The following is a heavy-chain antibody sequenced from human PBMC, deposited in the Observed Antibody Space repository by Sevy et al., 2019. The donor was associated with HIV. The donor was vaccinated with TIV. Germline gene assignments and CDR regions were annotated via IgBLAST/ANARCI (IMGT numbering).Heavy chain of an antibody. J-gene: IGHJ4*02. Sequence: GGSLRLSCAASGFSFSSYGMHWVRQAPGKGLEWVGLIWFDGSNSYYADSVKGRFTISRDTSKNTVYLQMNSLRAEDTAVYYCARDHEFYDYGDYGPTFFPDYWGQGNLVTVSS. CDR1: GFSFSSYG. CDR3: ARDHEFYDYGDYGPTFFPDY. V-gene: IGHV3-33*01. CDR2: IWFDGSNS. D-gene: IGHD4-17*01.